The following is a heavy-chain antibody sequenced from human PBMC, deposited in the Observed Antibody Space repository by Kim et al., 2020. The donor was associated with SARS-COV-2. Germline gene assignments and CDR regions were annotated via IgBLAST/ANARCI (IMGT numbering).Heavy chain of an antibody. CDR3: ANERGGFDY. CDR2: ISYDGSNE. V-gene: IGHV3-30*18. J-gene: IGHJ4*02. Sequence: GGSLRLSCAASGFTFSSYAMHWVRQAPGKGLEWVAVISYDGSNEFYADSVKGRLTIFRDNSKNTLYLQMNSLRAEDTAVYYCANERGGFDYWGQGTLVTVSS. D-gene: IGHD2-15*01. CDR1: GFTFSSYA.